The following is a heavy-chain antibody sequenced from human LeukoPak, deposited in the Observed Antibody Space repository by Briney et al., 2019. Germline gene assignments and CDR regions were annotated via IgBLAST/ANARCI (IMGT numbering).Heavy chain of an antibody. Sequence: GESLKISCKGSGYSFTNYWIGWVRQMPGKGLEWMGIIYPGDSDTRYSPSFQGQVTISADKSISTAYLQWSSLKASDTAMYYCARRKNNYYGSGNLYNWFDPWGQGTLVTVSS. D-gene: IGHD3-10*01. CDR2: IYPGDSDT. CDR1: GYSFTNYW. J-gene: IGHJ5*02. V-gene: IGHV5-51*01. CDR3: ARRKNNYYGSGNLYNWFDP.